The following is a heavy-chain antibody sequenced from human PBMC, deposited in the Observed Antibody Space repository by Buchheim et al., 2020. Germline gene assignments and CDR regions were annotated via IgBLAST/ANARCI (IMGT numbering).Heavy chain of an antibody. Sequence: QVQLQESGPGLVKPSETLSLTCTVSGGSISSYYWSWIRQPPGKGLEWIGYIYYSGSTNYKPSLKSRVTISVDTSKNQFPLKLSSVTAADTAVYYCARYPYYYDSSGYRGAFDYWGQGTL. CDR3: ARYPYYYDSSGYRGAFDY. CDR2: IYYSGST. V-gene: IGHV4-59*01. D-gene: IGHD3-22*01. J-gene: IGHJ4*02. CDR1: GGSISSYY.